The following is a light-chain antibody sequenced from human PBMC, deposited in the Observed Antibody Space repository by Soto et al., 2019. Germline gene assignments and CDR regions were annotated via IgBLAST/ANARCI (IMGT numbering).Light chain of an antibody. CDR1: LSVSVY. Sequence: VVLTQSPATLSLSPGERATLSCRTSLSVSVYLDWYQQKPGQAPRLLISDASNRAPGIPARFSGSGSGTDFTLTISSLEPEDFAVYYCQQRQYWPPITFGQGTRLEIK. V-gene: IGKV3-11*01. CDR2: DAS. J-gene: IGKJ5*01. CDR3: QQRQYWPPIT.